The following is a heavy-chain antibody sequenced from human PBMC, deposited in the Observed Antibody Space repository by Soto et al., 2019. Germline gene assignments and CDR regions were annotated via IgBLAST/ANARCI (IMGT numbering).Heavy chain of an antibody. J-gene: IGHJ3*02. Sequence: SETLSLTCTGSGGSISSYYWSWIRQPPGKGLEWIGYIYYSGSTNYNPSLKSRVTISVDTSKNQFSLKLSSVTAADTAVYYCARVFYGSGILDAFDIWGQGTMVTVSS. D-gene: IGHD3-10*01. CDR3: ARVFYGSGILDAFDI. V-gene: IGHV4-59*01. CDR1: GGSISSYY. CDR2: IYYSGST.